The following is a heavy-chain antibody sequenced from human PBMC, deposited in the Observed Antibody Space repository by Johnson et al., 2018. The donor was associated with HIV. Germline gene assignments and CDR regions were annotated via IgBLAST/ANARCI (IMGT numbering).Heavy chain of an antibody. Sequence: VQLVESGGGLVQPGGSLRLSCAVPGFTSSNFAMHWVRQAPGKGLEYVSAISSKEFGTYYQTLVDGRLTISRANAKNTLYLQMNSLRAEDTAVYYCAKDLAPYRTVVKSRDAFDIWGQGTMVTVSS. J-gene: IGHJ3*02. CDR2: ISSKEFGT. D-gene: IGHD4-23*01. CDR1: GFTSSNFA. CDR3: AKDLAPYRTVVKSRDAFDI. V-gene: IGHV3-64*01.